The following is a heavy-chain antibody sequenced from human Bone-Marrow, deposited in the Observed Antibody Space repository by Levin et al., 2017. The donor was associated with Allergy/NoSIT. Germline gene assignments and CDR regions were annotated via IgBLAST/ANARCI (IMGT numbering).Heavy chain of an antibody. V-gene: IGHV7-4-1*02. J-gene: IGHJ4*02. CDR3: ARLRHYDFWSGYPDY. CDR1: GYTFTSYA. Sequence: GESLKISCKASGYTFTSYAMNWVRQAPGQGLEWMGWINTNTGNPTYAQGFTGRFVFSLDTSVSTAYLQISSLKAEDTAVYYCARLRHYDFWSGYPDYWGQGTLVTVSS. D-gene: IGHD3-3*01. CDR2: INTNTGNP.